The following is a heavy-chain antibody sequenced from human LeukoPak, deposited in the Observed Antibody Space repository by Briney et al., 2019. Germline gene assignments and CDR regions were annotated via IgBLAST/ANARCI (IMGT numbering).Heavy chain of an antibody. J-gene: IGHJ4*02. V-gene: IGHV3-9*01. CDR2: ISWNSGSI. CDR3: AKDLGAHYYGSGSYYSGIDY. D-gene: IGHD3-10*01. CDR1: GFTFDDYA. Sequence: PGRSLRLSCAASGFTFDDYAMHWVRQAPGKGLEWVSGISWNSGSIGYADSVKGRFSISRDNAKNSLYLQMNSLRAEDTALYYCAKDLGAHYYGSGSYYSGIDYWGQGTLVTVSS.